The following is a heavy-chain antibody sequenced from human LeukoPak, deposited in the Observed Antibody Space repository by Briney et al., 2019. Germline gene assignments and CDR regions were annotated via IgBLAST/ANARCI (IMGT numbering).Heavy chain of an antibody. CDR2: INHSGST. CDR1: GGSFSGYY. J-gene: IGHJ6*02. Sequence: SETLSLTCAVYGGSFSGYYWSWIRQPPGKGLEWIGEINHSGSTNYNPSLKSRVTISVDTSKNQFSLKLSSVTPADTAVYYCARYGDTAMVHYYYYGMDVWGQGTTVTVSS. CDR3: ARYGDTAMVHYYYYGMDV. D-gene: IGHD5-18*01. V-gene: IGHV4-34*01.